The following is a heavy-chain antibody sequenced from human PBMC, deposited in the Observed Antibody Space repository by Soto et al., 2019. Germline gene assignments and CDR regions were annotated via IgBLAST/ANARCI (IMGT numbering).Heavy chain of an antibody. V-gene: IGHV1-69*01. D-gene: IGHD6-19*01. Sequence: QVQLVQSGAEVKKPGSSVKVSCKASGGTFSSYAISWVRQAPGQGLEWIGGIIPIFGTANYAQKFQGRVTITADESTRTGDMELGSLRSDGTAVYYWEGGIAVAGSIGYWFDPWGQGTLVTVSS. CDR3: EGGIAVAGSIGYWFDP. CDR2: IIPIFGTA. CDR1: GGTFSSYA. J-gene: IGHJ5*02.